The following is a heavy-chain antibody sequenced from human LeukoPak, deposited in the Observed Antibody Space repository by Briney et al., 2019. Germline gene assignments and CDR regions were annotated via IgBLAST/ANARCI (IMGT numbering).Heavy chain of an antibody. Sequence: ASVKVSCKASGYTFTSYGISWVRQAPGQGLEWMGWISAYNGNTNYAQKLQGRVTMTTDTSTSTAYMELRSLRSDDTAVYYCARDGPSGYCSSTSCYTLPFDPWGQGTLATVSS. CDR3: ARDGPSGYCSSTSCYTLPFDP. V-gene: IGHV1-18*01. D-gene: IGHD2-2*02. J-gene: IGHJ5*02. CDR1: GYTFTSYG. CDR2: ISAYNGNT.